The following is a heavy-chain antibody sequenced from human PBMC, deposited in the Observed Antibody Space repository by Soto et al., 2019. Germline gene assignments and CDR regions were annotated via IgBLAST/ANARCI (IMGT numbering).Heavy chain of an antibody. CDR2: VYYTGST. CDR3: ARYSSGWPGNGMDV. Sequence: SETLSLTCTVSNGSISNYFWSWIRQSPGKGLEWIGYVYYTGSTSYNPSLKGRVTMSVDTSKMQFSLKLSSVTAADTAVYYCARYSSGWPGNGMDVWGQGTTVTVSS. D-gene: IGHD6-19*01. V-gene: IGHV4-59*01. CDR1: NGSISNYF. J-gene: IGHJ6*02.